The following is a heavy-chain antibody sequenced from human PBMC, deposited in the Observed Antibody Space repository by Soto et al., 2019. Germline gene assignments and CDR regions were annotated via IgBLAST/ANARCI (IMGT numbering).Heavy chain of an antibody. Sequence: EVQLVESGEGLVRPGGSLRLSCAASGFTFSRYSMNWVRQAPGKGLEWVSSISSTTNCIYYADSMKGRFTVSRDNAKNSVYLDMNSLSAEDTAVYYCARESEDLTSNFDYWGQGTLVTVSS. CDR1: GFTFSRYS. CDR3: ARESEDLTSNFDY. V-gene: IGHV3-21*01. J-gene: IGHJ4*02. CDR2: ISSTTNCI.